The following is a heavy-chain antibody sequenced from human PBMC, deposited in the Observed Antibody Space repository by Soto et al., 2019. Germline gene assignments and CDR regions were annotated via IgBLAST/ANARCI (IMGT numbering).Heavy chain of an antibody. CDR3: ARQDVRAWGRFDP. D-gene: IGHD7-27*01. V-gene: IGHV4-39*01. CDR1: GASISSNSYY. J-gene: IGHJ5*02. Sequence: QLQLQESGPGLVKPSETLSLTCTVSGASISSNSYYWGWIRQPPGKGLEWIGTIYYSGSTYYNPSLKSRVTMSVEPSKNQFSLKASSVTAADTAVYYCARQDVRAWGRFDPWGQGTLVTVSS. CDR2: IYYSGST.